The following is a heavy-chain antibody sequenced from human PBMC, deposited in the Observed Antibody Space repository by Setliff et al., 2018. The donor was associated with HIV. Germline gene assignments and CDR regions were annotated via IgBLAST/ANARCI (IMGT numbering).Heavy chain of an antibody. CDR1: GGTFSSYT. CDR3: ARTPNDILTGYIPYYYYYGMDV. J-gene: IGHJ6*02. D-gene: IGHD3-9*01. V-gene: IGHV1-8*03. CDR2: MNPNSGNT. Sequence: GASVKVSCKASGGTFSSYTISWVRQAPGQGLEWMGWMNPNSGNTGYAQKFQGRVTITRNTSISTAYMELSSLRSEDTAVYYCARTPNDILTGYIPYYYYYGMDVWGQGATVTVSS.